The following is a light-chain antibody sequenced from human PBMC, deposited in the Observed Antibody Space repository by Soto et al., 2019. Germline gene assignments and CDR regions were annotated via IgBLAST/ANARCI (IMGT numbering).Light chain of an antibody. CDR1: RNSNNY. Sequence: QITKSPSSLSASVGDRVTITCQAGRNSNNYLNCYQQKPGRAPKLLIYDASNLEAGVPSRFRGSGSGTDFTFTISRLQPEDIATYYCQQYENLPTFGQGTRLEVK. CDR3: QQYENLPT. J-gene: IGKJ5*01. CDR2: DAS. V-gene: IGKV1-33*01.